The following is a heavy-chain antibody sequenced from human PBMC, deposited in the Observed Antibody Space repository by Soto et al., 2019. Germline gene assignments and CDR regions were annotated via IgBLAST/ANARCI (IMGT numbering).Heavy chain of an antibody. D-gene: IGHD6-19*01. J-gene: IGHJ4*02. V-gene: IGHV3-23*04. Sequence: EVQLVESGGGLVQPGGSLRLSCAASGFTFRSYAMSWVRQAPGKGLEWVSSISGSGGSAFYVDSVKGRFTISRDNSKNTLPVQMNSLRADDTAIYYCAKDTAVSGTFVVTFDSWGQGSLVTVSS. CDR3: AKDTAVSGTFVVTFDS. CDR2: ISGSGGSA. CDR1: GFTFRSYA.